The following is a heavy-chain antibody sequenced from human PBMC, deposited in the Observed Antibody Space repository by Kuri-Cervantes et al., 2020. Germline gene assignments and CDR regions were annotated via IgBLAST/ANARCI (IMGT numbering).Heavy chain of an antibody. D-gene: IGHD5-12*01. CDR3: ARDPYHSGYDYPVDN. CDR2: INHSGST. Sequence: SQTLSLTCAVYGGSFSGYYWSWIRQPPGKGLEWIGEINHSGSTNYNPSLKSRLTISVDKSKNQFSLKLSSVTAADTAVYYCARDPYHSGYDYPVDNWGQGTLVTVSS. V-gene: IGHV4-34*01. CDR1: GGSFSGYY. J-gene: IGHJ4*02.